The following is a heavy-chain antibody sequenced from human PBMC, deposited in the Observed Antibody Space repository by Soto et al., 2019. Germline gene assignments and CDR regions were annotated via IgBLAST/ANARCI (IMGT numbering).Heavy chain of an antibody. CDR2: IYPGDSDT. Sequence: PGESLKISCKGSGYRFSSYWIGWVRQMPGKGLEWMGIIYPGDSDTRYSPSFQGQVTISADKSINTAYLQWSSLRAEDTAVYYCARDFHPTNCNYGSGWGQGTLVTVSS. D-gene: IGHD4-4*01. CDR1: GYRFSSYW. V-gene: IGHV5-51*01. CDR3: ARDFHPTNCNYGSG. J-gene: IGHJ4*02.